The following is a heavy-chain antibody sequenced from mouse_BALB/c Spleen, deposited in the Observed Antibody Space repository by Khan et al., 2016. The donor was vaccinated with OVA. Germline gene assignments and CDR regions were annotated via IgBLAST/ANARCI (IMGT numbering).Heavy chain of an antibody. J-gene: IGHJ3*01. D-gene: IGHD1-2*01. CDR1: GYTFTDYV. Sequence: VQLQQSGPELVKPGTSVKMSCKVSGYTFTDYVITWVKQRTGQGLEWIGVIYPGSGNTYYNEKFKGTATLTADKPSNQVHMQFSSLTSEDSAVYFCARGYDGAWFAYWGQGTLVTVSA. V-gene: IGHV1-81*01. CDR3: ARGYDGAWFAY. CDR2: IYPGSGNT.